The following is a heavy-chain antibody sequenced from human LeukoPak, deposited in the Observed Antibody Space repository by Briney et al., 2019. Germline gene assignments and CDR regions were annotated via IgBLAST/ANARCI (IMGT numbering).Heavy chain of an antibody. CDR1: GGSISSYY. D-gene: IGHD6-19*01. V-gene: IGHV4-59*08. CDR2: MYNSGVT. J-gene: IGHJ4*02. Sequence: SETLSLTCTVSGGSISSYYWSWIRQPPGKGLEWIGYMYNSGVTNYNPSLRSRVTISVDTSKNQFSLRLRSVTAADTAVYYCASPGDSSRGWYFDYWGQGTLVTVSS. CDR3: ASPGDSSRGWYFDY.